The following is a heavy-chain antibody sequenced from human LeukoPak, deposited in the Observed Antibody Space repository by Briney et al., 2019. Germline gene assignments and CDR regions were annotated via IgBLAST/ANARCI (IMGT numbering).Heavy chain of an antibody. CDR3: ARVGIAVASYDY. CDR1: GHIFTDYA. J-gene: IGHJ4*02. V-gene: IGHV1-3*01. Sequence: ASVKVSCKASGHIFTDYAVHWVRQAPGQRLEWMGWINAGKGNTKYSQKFQGRVTITRDTSASTAYMELSSLRSEDTAVYYCARVGIAVASYDYWGQGTLVTVSS. D-gene: IGHD6-19*01. CDR2: INAGKGNT.